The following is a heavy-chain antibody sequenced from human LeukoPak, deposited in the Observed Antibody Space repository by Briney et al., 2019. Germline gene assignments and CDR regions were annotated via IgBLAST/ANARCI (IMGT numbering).Heavy chain of an antibody. CDR1: GFTFSSYW. V-gene: IGHV3-74*01. Sequence: GGSLRLSCAAPGFTFSSYWMHWVRQAPGKGLVWVSRINTDGSSTSYADSVKGRFTISRDNAKNTLYLQMNSLRAEDTAVYYCARESGIAAALDLWGQGTLVTVSS. D-gene: IGHD6-13*01. J-gene: IGHJ5*02. CDR2: INTDGSST. CDR3: ARESGIAAALDL.